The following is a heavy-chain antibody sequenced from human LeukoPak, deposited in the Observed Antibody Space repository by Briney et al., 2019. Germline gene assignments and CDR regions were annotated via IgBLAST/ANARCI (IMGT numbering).Heavy chain of an antibody. CDR3: ARDQNYIVVVPSGYFDY. Sequence: GRSLRLSCSASGFTLSSYGMHWVRQAPGKGLEWVAVIWYDGSNKYYADSVKGRFTISIDNSKNTLYLQMNSLRAEDTAVYYCARDQNYIVVVPSGYFDYWGQGTLVTVSS. CDR2: IWYDGSNK. J-gene: IGHJ4*02. D-gene: IGHD2-2*01. V-gene: IGHV3-33*01. CDR1: GFTLSSYG.